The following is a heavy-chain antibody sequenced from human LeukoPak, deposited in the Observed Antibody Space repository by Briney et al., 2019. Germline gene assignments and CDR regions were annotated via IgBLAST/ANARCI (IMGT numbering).Heavy chain of an antibody. CDR1: GYTFTSYG. J-gene: IGHJ6*02. Sequence: ASVKVSCKASGYTFTSYGISWVRQAPGQGLEWMGWVSAYNGNTNYAQKLQGRVTMTTDTSTSTAYMELRSLRSDDTAVYYCARERAPERYYYYYGMDVWGRGTTVTVSS. CDR3: ARERAPERYYYYYGMDV. D-gene: IGHD1-14*01. CDR2: VSAYNGNT. V-gene: IGHV1-18*01.